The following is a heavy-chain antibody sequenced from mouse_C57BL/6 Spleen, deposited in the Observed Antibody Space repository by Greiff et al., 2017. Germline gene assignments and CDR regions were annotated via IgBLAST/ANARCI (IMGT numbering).Heavy chain of an antibody. CDR3: TGRCYGSSSFAY. CDR1: GYTFTDYE. Sequence: VQLQQSGAELVRPGASVTLSCKASGYTFTDYEMHWVKQTPVHGLEWIGAIDPETGGTAYNQKFKGKAILTADKSSSTAYMELRRLTSEDSAVYYCTGRCYGSSSFAYWGQGTLVTVSA. D-gene: IGHD1-1*01. CDR2: IDPETGGT. J-gene: IGHJ3*01. V-gene: IGHV1-15*01.